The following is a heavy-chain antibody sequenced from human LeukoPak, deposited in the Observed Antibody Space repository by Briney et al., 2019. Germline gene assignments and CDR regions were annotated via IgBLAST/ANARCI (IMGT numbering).Heavy chain of an antibody. CDR1: GFTFSSYW. J-gene: IGHJ5*02. D-gene: IGHD2-21*02. CDR2: IKQDGSEK. CDR3: ARDRLMTDNWFDP. V-gene: IGHV3-7*01. Sequence: PGGSLRLSRAASGFTFSSYWMSWVRQAPGKGLEWVANIKQDGSEKYYVDSVKGRFTISRDNAKNSLYLQMNSLRAEDTAVYYCARDRLMTDNWFDPWGQGTLVTVSS.